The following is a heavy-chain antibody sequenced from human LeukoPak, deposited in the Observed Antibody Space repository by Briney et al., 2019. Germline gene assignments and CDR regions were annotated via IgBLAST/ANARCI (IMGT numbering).Heavy chain of an antibody. CDR1: GFTFDDYG. V-gene: IGHV3-20*04. Sequence: GGSLRLSCAASGFTFDDYGMSWVRQAPGKGLEWVSGINWNGGSTGYADSVKGRFTISRDNAKNSLYLQMNSLRAEDTALYYCARGLGHIVVVTAINYFDYWGQGTLVTVSS. CDR2: INWNGGST. J-gene: IGHJ4*02. CDR3: ARGLGHIVVVTAINYFDY. D-gene: IGHD2-21*02.